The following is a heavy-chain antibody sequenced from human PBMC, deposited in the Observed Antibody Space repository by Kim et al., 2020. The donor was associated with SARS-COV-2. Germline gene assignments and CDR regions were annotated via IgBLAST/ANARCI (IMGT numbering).Heavy chain of an antibody. J-gene: IGHJ4*02. Sequence: ASVKVSCKASGYTFTGYYMHWVRQAPGQGLEWMGWINPNSGGTNYAQKFQGRVTMTRDTSISTAYMELSRLRSDDTAVYYCARQPRKIEYSSSSVDYWGQGTLVTVSS. CDR3: ARQPRKIEYSSSSVDY. CDR1: GYTFTGYY. V-gene: IGHV1-2*02. CDR2: INPNSGGT. D-gene: IGHD6-6*01.